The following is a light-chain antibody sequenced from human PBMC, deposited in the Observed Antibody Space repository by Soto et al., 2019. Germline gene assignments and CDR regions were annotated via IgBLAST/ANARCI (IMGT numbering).Light chain of an antibody. J-gene: IGKJ1*01. V-gene: IGKV3-11*01. CDR3: QQRSNWPWT. CDR1: ESVSTF. CDR2: EAS. Sequence: EIVLTQSPATLSLSPGERATLSCRASESVSTFLAWYQQKPGQAPRLPIYEASSRATGIPARFSGGGSGTVFTLTISRLEPEDFAVYYCQQRSNWPWTFGQGTKVEI.